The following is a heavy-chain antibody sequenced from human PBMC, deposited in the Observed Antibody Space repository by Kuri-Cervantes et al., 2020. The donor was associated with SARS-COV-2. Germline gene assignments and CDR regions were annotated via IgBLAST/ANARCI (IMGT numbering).Heavy chain of an antibody. CDR1: GFTFDDYA. Sequence: GGSLRLSCAASGFTFDDYAIHWVRQAPGKGLVWVSRINPDGSYTNNADSVKGRFTLSRDNAKNMLFLQMDSLRAEDTAVYYCARDLCSSTSCYGGLDYFDYWGQGTLVTVSS. J-gene: IGHJ4*02. CDR3: ARDLCSSTSCYGGLDYFDY. CDR2: INPDGSYT. D-gene: IGHD2-2*01. V-gene: IGHV3-74*01.